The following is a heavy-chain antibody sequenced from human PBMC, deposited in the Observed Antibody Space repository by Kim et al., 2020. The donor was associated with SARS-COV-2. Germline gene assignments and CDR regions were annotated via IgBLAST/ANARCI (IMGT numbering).Heavy chain of an antibody. V-gene: IGHV3-11*05. CDR3: ARDRCTDTGYPPEYHDYGMDV. CDR1: GFTFSDYY. Sequence: GGSLRLSCAASGFTFSDYYMSWIRQAPGKGLEWVSYISSSTSYTNYADSVKGRFTISRDNAKNSLYLQMNSLRAEDTAVYYCARDRCTDTGYPPEYHDYGMDVWGQGTTVTVSS. D-gene: IGHD3-9*01. CDR2: ISSSTSYT. J-gene: IGHJ6*02.